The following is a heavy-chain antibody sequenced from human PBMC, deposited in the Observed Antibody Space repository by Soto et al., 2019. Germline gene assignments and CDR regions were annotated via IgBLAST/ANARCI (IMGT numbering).Heavy chain of an antibody. V-gene: IGHV4-30-4*01. CDR2: IYNGGST. D-gene: IGHD7-27*01. CDR3: ARCPSGDNVDS. Sequence: QVQLQESVPGLVKPSQTLSLTCTVSGGSISTVNYWWSWIRQSPDMGLEWIGHIYNGGSTYNNPYLESRVTMSVDTSMHQLSLTLSSVSAADTAVYYCARCPSGDNVDSWGQGTLVTVSS. CDR1: GGSISTVNYW. J-gene: IGHJ4*02.